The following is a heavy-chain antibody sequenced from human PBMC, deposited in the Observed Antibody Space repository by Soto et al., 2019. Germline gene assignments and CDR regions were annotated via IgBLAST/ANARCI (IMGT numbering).Heavy chain of an antibody. J-gene: IGHJ4*02. CDR2: IWSDGSNT. V-gene: IGHV3-33*01. Sequence: QVQLVESGGGVVQPGRSLRVSCAASGITFSRHGMHWVRQAPGKGLEWVAFIWSDGSNTYYTDSVKGRFTISRDNSKNTLYLQMNSLRAEDTATYYCARDRGLTYLDYWGQGTPVTVSS. D-gene: IGHD3-10*01. CDR3: ARDRGLTYLDY. CDR1: GITFSRHG.